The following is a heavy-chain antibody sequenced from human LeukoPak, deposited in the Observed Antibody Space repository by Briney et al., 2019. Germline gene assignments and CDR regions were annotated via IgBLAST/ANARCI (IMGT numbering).Heavy chain of an antibody. J-gene: IGHJ6*02. D-gene: IGHD2-8*01. V-gene: IGHV3-21*01. Sequence: GGSLRLSCAASGFTFSSYSMNWVRQAPGKGLEWVSSIGSSSSYIYYADSVKGRFTISRDNAKNSLYLQMNSLRAEDTAVYYCARAGVPSYYGMDVWGQGTTVTVSS. CDR1: GFTFSSYS. CDR3: ARAGVPSYYGMDV. CDR2: IGSSSSYI.